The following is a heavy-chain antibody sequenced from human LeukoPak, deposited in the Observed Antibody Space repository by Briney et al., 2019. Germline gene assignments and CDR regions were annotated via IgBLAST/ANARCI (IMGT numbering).Heavy chain of an antibody. V-gene: IGHV4-39*01. CDR3: ARREGSCNSTTCRTWFDP. D-gene: IGHD2-2*01. J-gene: IGHJ5*02. CDR2: IYYSGST. Sequence: PSETLSLTCTVSGGSISSNSRWGWIRQSPGKVLEWIGSIYYSGSTYLNPSLKSRVIISVDTSKNQFSLSLSSVTAADTAVYYCARREGSCNSTTCRTWFDPWGQGTLVTVSS. CDR1: GGSISSNSR.